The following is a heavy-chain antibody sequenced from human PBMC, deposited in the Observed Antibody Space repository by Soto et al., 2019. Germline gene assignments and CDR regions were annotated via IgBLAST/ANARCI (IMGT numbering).Heavy chain of an antibody. CDR1: GFSFSDNS. CDR2: INPDTGNT. D-gene: IGHD2-8*02. Sequence: QVQLVQSGAEVRKPGASVNISCRASGFSFSDNSINWVRQAPGQSLEWMGWINPDTGNTRYSPTFPGRVTISRTSAASIAYVEVCDLTSEDTAVHYSASDILSVGPRANDAFHVWGQGTMVTVSS. J-gene: IGHJ3*01. V-gene: IGHV1-3*01. CDR3: ASDILSVGPRANDAFHV.